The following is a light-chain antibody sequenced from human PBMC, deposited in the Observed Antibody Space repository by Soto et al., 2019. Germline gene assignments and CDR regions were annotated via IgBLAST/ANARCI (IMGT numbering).Light chain of an antibody. CDR3: QQYHNLPYS. Sequence: DIQMTQSPSSLSASVGDRVTITCQASQDISNSLNWYQHKPGKAPKLLIYDVSNMETGVPSRFSGSASGTEFILTISTLQPEDIGTYYCQQYHNLPYSFGQGTKLEIQ. CDR1: QDISNS. V-gene: IGKV1-33*01. J-gene: IGKJ2*03. CDR2: DVS.